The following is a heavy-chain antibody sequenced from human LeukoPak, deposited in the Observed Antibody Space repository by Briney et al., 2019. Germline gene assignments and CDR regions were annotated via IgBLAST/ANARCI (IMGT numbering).Heavy chain of an antibody. CDR1: GFTFSSYS. Sequence: GGSLRLSCAASGFTFSSYSMNWVRQAPGKGLEWVSSISSSSSYIYYADSVRGRFTISRDNAKKSLYLQMNSLRAEDTAVYYCARDLITMVRGVMGYWGQGTLVTVSS. CDR3: ARDLITMVRGVMGY. CDR2: ISSSSSYI. V-gene: IGHV3-21*01. J-gene: IGHJ4*02. D-gene: IGHD3-10*01.